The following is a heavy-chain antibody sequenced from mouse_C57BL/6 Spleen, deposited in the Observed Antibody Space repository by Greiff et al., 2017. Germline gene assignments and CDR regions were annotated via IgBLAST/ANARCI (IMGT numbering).Heavy chain of an antibody. CDR3: ARSEGYYDYDWYFDV. D-gene: IGHD2-4*01. J-gene: IGHJ1*03. V-gene: IGHV1-50*01. CDR1: GYTFTSYW. Sequence: QVQLKQPGAELVKPGASVKLSCKASGYTFTSYWMQWVKQRPGQGLEWIGEIDPSVSYTNYNQKFKGKATLTVYTSSSTAYMQLSSLTSEDSAVYYCARSEGYYDYDWYFDVWGTGTTVTVSS. CDR2: IDPSVSYT.